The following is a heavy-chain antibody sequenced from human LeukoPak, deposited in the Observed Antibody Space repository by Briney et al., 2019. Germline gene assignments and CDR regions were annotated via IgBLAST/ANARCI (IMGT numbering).Heavy chain of an antibody. CDR3: ARRGESTNYGDYRFDS. D-gene: IGHD4-17*01. Sequence: GGSLRLSCTVSGFTFSSYAMSWVRQAPGKGLEWVSAISSTGRNTYHADSVKGRFTISRDNSKTTLYLQMNSLRGEDTAVYYSARRGESTNYGDYRFDSWGQGTLVIVSS. CDR2: ISSTGRNT. V-gene: IGHV3-23*01. CDR1: GFTFSSYA. J-gene: IGHJ4*02.